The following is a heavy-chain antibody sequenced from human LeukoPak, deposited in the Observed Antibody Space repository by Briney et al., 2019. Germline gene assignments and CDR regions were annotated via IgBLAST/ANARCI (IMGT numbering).Heavy chain of an antibody. V-gene: IGHV4-34*09. CDR2: INHSGST. D-gene: IGHD3-10*01. Sequence: SETLSLTCAVYGGSFSGYYWSWIRQPPGKGLEWIGEINHSGSTNYNPSLKSRVTISVDTSKNQFSLKLSSVTAADTAVYYCARSVVRGVIAFGYWGQGTLVTVSS. J-gene: IGHJ4*02. CDR3: ARSVVRGVIAFGY. CDR1: GGSFSGYY.